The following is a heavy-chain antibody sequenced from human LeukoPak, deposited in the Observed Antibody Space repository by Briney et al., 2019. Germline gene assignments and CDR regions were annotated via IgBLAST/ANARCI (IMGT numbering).Heavy chain of an antibody. CDR2: IRSKAYGGTT. Sequence: HPGGSLRLSCTASEFTFGDYTISWVRQAPGKGLEWVGFIRSKAYGGTTEYAASVKGRFTISRDDSKSIAYLQMNSLRTEDTAVYHCARAPYTNYVNLDFWGQGTLVTVSS. CDR3: ARAPYTNYVNLDF. J-gene: IGHJ4*02. CDR1: EFTFGDYT. D-gene: IGHD4-11*01. V-gene: IGHV3-49*04.